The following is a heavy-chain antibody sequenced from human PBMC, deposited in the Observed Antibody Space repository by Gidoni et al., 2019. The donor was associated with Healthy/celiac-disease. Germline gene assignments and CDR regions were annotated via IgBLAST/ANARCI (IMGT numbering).Heavy chain of an antibody. D-gene: IGHD2-15*01. J-gene: IGHJ6*02. CDR1: GFTFDDYA. Sequence: EVQLVESGGGLVQPGRSVRLSCAASGFTFDDYAMHWVRQAPGKGLEWVSGISWNSGSIGYADSVKGRFTISRDNAKNSLYLQMNSLRAEDTALYYCAKDLLGSWYSGMDVWGQGTTVTVSS. V-gene: IGHV3-9*01. CDR3: AKDLLGSWYSGMDV. CDR2: ISWNSGSI.